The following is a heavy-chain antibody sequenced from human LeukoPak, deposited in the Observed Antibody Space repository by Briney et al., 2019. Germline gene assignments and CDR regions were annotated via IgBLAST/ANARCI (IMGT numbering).Heavy chain of an antibody. D-gene: IGHD2-15*01. CDR1: GFTVSSYA. J-gene: IGHJ4*02. CDR2: ISGSGGST. Sequence: QTGGSLRLSCAAAGFTVSSYAMGWVRQAPGKGREWGSAISGSGGSTYYPDSVKGRFTISRDPSKHTLYLQMNSLRAEDTAVYYCAKVGTATFDYWGQGTLVTVSS. CDR3: AKVGTATFDY. V-gene: IGHV3-23*01.